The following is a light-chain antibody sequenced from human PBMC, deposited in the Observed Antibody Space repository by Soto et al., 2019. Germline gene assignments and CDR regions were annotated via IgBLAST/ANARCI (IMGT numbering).Light chain of an antibody. CDR1: QSVSNNS. CDR3: QQYGSSPPYT. V-gene: IGKV3-20*01. Sequence: EVVLTQSPGTLSLSPGERASLSCRASQSVSNNSLAWYQQKPGQSPKLLIFGSSDRATGIPDRFSGSGSGTDVTLTISRREPEDCAVDYCQQYGSSPPYTFGQGTKLEIK. J-gene: IGKJ2*01. CDR2: GSS.